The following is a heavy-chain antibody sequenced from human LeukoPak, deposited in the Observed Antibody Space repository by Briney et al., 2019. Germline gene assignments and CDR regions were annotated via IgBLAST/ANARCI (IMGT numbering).Heavy chain of an antibody. CDR3: ARVKRAMAVYYYYGMDV. J-gene: IGHJ6*02. CDR1: GGSFSGYH. V-gene: IGHV4-34*01. Sequence: SETLSLTCAVYGGSFSGYHWSWIRQPPGKGLEWIGEINHSGSTNYNPSLKSRVTISVDTSKNQFSLKLSSVTAADTAVYYCARVKRAMAVYYYYGMDVWGQGTTVTVSS. D-gene: IGHD5-18*01. CDR2: INHSGST.